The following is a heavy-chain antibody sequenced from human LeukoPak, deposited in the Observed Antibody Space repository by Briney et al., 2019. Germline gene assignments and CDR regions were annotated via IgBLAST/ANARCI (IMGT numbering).Heavy chain of an antibody. CDR3: ARDNSVGDVAWWFDP. V-gene: IGHV1-46*01. J-gene: IGHJ5*02. CDR1: GYTFTSYF. Sequence: ASVKVSCKASGYTFTSYFMYWVRQAPGQGLEWLGLINPSGSSTLYAQKFQGRITMTRDMSTTTDYMELSSLTYDDTAVYYCARDNSVGDVAWWFDPWGQGTLVTVSS. D-gene: IGHD1-26*01. CDR2: INPSGSST.